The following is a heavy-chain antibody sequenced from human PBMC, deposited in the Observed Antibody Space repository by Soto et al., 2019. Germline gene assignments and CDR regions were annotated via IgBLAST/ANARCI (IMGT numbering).Heavy chain of an antibody. CDR3: TLAERCPRSWLDP. CDR2: VNHSGEA. Sequence: PSETLSLTCGVYGGSFRNYYWIWVRQPPGKGLEWIGEVNHSGEATYNPSLQSRITISLDTSNNQFSLKMTSVTAADTAMYFCTLAERCPRSWLDPLCQGTQVTVSS. CDR1: GGSFRNYY. J-gene: IGHJ5*02. V-gene: IGHV4-34*01. D-gene: IGHD2-8*01.